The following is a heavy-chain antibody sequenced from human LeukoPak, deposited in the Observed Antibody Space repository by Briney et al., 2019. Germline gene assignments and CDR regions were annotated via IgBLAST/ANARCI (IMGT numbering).Heavy chain of an antibody. J-gene: IGHJ6*03. CDR2: INPNSGVT. CDR1: GFTFTGYY. V-gene: IGHV1-2*02. Sequence: ASVKVSCKASGFTFTGYYLHWVRQAPGQGLEWMGWINPNSGVTHYAQKFQGRVTMTRDTSISTAYMELSRLRSDDTAVYYCARGLSLVYFYMDVWDKGTTVTVSS. D-gene: IGHD2-15*01. CDR3: ARGLSLVYFYMDV.